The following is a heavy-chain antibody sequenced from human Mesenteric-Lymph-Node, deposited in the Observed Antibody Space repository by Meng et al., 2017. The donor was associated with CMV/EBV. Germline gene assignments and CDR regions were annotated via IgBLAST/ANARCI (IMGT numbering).Heavy chain of an antibody. J-gene: IGHJ6*02. CDR2: IYDSGRN. Sequence: SETLSLTCTVSGGSIRVYYWNWIRQSPGKGLEWIGYIYDSGRNNYNPSLKSRVTMSLDTSKNQFSLKLTSVTAADTAVYYCAREVKGLWFGEPNYGMDVWGQGTTVTVSS. CDR1: GGSIRVYY. CDR3: AREVKGLWFGEPNYGMDV. V-gene: IGHV4-59*12. D-gene: IGHD3-10*01.